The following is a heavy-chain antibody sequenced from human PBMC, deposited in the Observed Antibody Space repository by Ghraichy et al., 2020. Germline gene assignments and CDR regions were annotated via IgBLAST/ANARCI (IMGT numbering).Heavy chain of an antibody. J-gene: IGHJ5*02. CDR2: IYYSGST. Sequence: SETLSLTCTVSGGSISSSSYYWGWIRQPPGKGLEWIGSIYYSGSTYYNPSLKSRVTISVDTSKNQFSLKLSSVTAADTAVYYCATETSYYDSSGYYKENWFDPWGQGTLVTVSS. V-gene: IGHV4-39*01. CDR3: ATETSYYDSSGYYKENWFDP. D-gene: IGHD3-22*01. CDR1: GGSISSSSYY.